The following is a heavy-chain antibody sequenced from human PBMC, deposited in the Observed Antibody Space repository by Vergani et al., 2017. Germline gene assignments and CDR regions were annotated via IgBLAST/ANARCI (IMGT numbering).Heavy chain of an antibody. V-gene: IGHV4-4*07. CDR3: ARDTSSSHQEETYYYYGMDV. Sequence: QVQLQESGPGLVKPSETLSLTCTVSGGSISSYYWSWIRQPAGKGLEWIGRIYTSGSTNYNPSLKSRVTISVDTSKNQFSLKLSSVTAADTAVYYCARDTSSSHQEETYYYYGMDVWGQGTTVTVSS. D-gene: IGHD6-13*01. CDR2: IYTSGST. CDR1: GGSISSYY. J-gene: IGHJ6*02.